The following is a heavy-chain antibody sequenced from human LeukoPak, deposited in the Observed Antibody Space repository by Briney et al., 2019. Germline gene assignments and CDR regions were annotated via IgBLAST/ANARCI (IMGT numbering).Heavy chain of an antibody. V-gene: IGHV3-23*01. Sequence: GGSLRLSCAASGFTFSSYAMSWVRQAPGKGLEWVSAISGSGGSTYYADSVKGRFTISRDNSKNTVFLQMNSLRAEDTAVYYCAKGAGECSGGSCYGVDWGQGTLVTVSS. CDR1: GFTFSSYA. CDR3: AKGAGECSGGSCYGVD. J-gene: IGHJ4*02. D-gene: IGHD2-15*01. CDR2: ISGSGGST.